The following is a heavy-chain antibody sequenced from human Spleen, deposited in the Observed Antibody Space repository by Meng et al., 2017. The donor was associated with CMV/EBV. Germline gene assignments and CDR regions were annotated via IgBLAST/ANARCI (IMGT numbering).Heavy chain of an antibody. CDR1: GGTFSSYA. J-gene: IGHJ4*02. D-gene: IGHD1-26*01. CDR3: ARGRGGGTFDY. Sequence: SVQVSCKASGGTFSSYAISWVRQAPGQGLEWMGGIIPIFGTANYAQKFQGRVTITADKSTSTAYMELSSLRADDTAVYYCARGRGGGTFDYWGQGTLVTVS. CDR2: IIPIFGTA. V-gene: IGHV1-69*06.